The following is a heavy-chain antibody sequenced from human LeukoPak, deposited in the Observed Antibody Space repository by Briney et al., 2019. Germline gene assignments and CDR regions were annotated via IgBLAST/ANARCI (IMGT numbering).Heavy chain of an antibody. J-gene: IGHJ5*02. CDR1: GYTFTGYY. V-gene: IGHV1-2*02. CDR2: INPNSGGT. Sequence: ASLKVSCKASGYTFTGYYMHWVRQAPAQGLEWMGWINPNSGGTNYAQKFQGRVTMTRDTSISTAYMELSRLRSDDTAVYYCARDLDVGWLVPSGWFDPWGQGTLVTVSS. CDR3: ARDLDVGWLVPSGWFDP. D-gene: IGHD6-19*01.